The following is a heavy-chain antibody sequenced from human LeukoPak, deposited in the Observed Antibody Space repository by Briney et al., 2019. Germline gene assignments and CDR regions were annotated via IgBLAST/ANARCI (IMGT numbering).Heavy chain of an antibody. CDR1: GYTFTGYY. CDR3: ARAVEQLRGFDP. V-gene: IGHV1-2*02. D-gene: IGHD6-6*01. Sequence: ASVKVSCKASGYTFTGYYMHWVRQAPGQGLVWMGWINPNSGGTNYAQKFQGRVTMTRDTSISTAYMELSRLRSDDTAVYYCARAVEQLRGFDPWGQGTLVTVSS. J-gene: IGHJ5*02. CDR2: INPNSGGT.